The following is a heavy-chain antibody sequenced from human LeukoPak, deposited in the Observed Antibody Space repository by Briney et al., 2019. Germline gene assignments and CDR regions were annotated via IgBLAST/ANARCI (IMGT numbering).Heavy chain of an antibody. Sequence: SETLSLTCAVSGDSISTYYWNWIRQPPGKGLEWIGYIYYSGNANYNPSLKSRVTISVDTSKNQFSLNLTSVAAADTPVYYCARAGYYYDTMGETWGQGILVTVSS. V-gene: IGHV4-59*01. CDR1: GDSISTYY. CDR3: ARAGYYYDTMGET. D-gene: IGHD3-22*01. CDR2: IYYSGNA. J-gene: IGHJ4*02.